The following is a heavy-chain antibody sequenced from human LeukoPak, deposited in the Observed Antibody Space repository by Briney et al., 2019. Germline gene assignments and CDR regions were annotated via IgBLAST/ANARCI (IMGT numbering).Heavy chain of an antibody. J-gene: IGHJ4*02. CDR2: ISGSGGST. V-gene: IGHV3-23*01. CDR1: GFTFSSYA. Sequence: GGSLRLSCAASGFTFSSYATSWVRQAPGKGLEWVSAISGSGGSTYYADSVKGRFTISRDNSKNTLYLQMNSLRAEDTAVYYCAKSEDWNYVNPVYWGQGTLVTVSS. D-gene: IGHD1-7*01. CDR3: AKSEDWNYVNPVY.